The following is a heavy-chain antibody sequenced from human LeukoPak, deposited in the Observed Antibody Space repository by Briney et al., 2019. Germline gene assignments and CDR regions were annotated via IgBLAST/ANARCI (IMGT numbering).Heavy chain of an antibody. J-gene: IGHJ3*02. V-gene: IGHV3-33*01. CDR3: ARGFRYYGGIDAFDI. CDR2: IWYDGSSK. CDR1: GFTFGSYG. Sequence: PGGSLRLSCAASGFTFGSYGIHWVRQAPGKGLEWVAVIWYDGSSKYYADSVKGRFTISRDNSKNTLYLQVNSLRAEDTAVYYCARGFRYYGGIDAFDIWGQGTMVTVSS. D-gene: IGHD3-10*01.